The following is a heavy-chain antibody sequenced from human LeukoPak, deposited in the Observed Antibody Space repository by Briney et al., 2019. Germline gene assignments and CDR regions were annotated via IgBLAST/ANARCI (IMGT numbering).Heavy chain of an antibody. J-gene: IGHJ4*02. Sequence: SETLSLTCAVSGYSISSGYYWGWIRQPPGKGLEWIGSIYHSGSTYYNPPLKSRVTISVDTSKNQFSLKLSSVTAADTAVYYCARQTWYYDILTGYYVRYFDYWGQGTLVTVSS. CDR2: IYHSGST. CDR1: GYSISSGYY. CDR3: ARQTWYYDILTGYYVRYFDY. D-gene: IGHD3-9*01. V-gene: IGHV4-38-2*01.